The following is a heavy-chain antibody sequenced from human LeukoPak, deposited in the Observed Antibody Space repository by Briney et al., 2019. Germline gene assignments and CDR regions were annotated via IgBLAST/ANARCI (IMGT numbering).Heavy chain of an antibody. CDR1: GFTSGGYG. V-gene: IGHV3-23*01. CDR2: ISAHGRNT. J-gene: IGHJ6*02. Sequence: PGGSLRLSCAASGFTSGGYGMGWVRQAPGKGLEWVSSISAHGRNTYYADSVKGRFTISRHNSKNTLYLQMNSLRAEDTAVYYCAHSYCGGDCYFPAYYYGMDVWGQGTTVTVSS. CDR3: AHSYCGGDCYFPAYYYGMDV. D-gene: IGHD2-21*02.